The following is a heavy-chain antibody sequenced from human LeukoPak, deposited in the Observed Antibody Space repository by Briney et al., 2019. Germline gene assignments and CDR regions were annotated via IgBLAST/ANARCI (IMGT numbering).Heavy chain of an antibody. CDR2: INHSGST. D-gene: IGHD3-10*01. J-gene: IGHJ3*02. CDR3: ANLPYGSGIGAFDI. CDR1: GGSFSGYY. Sequence: TPSETLSLTCAVYGGSFSGYYWSWIRQPPGKGLEWIGEINHSGSTNYNPSLKSRVTISVDTSKNQFSLKLSSVTAADTAVYYCANLPYGSGIGAFDIWGQGTMVTVSS. V-gene: IGHV4-34*01.